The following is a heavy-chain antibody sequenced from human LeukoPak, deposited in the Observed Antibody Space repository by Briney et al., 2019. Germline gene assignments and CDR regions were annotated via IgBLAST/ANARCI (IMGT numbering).Heavy chain of an antibody. D-gene: IGHD6-13*01. CDR1: GFTFDDYA. Sequence: PGGSLRLSCAASGFTFDDYAIHWVRQAPGKGLEWVSGISWNSGSIGYADSVKGRFTISRDDAKNSLYLQMNSLRAEDTAVYYCVRDNPRQQGFAYWGQGTLVTVSS. V-gene: IGHV3-9*01. CDR3: VRDNPRQQGFAY. J-gene: IGHJ4*02. CDR2: ISWNSGSI.